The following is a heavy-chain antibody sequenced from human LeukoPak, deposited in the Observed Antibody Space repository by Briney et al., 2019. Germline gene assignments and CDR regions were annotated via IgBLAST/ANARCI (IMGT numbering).Heavy chain of an antibody. Sequence: SVKVSCKASGGTFISYAISWVRQAPGQGVEWMGGIIPIFGTANYAQKFQGRVTITTDQSTSTAYMELSSLRSEDTAVYYCARGVLRFLEWSSPSRTSWFDPWGQGTLVTVSS. V-gene: IGHV1-69*05. CDR2: IIPIFGTA. CDR3: ARGVLRFLEWSSPSRTSWFDP. J-gene: IGHJ5*02. D-gene: IGHD3-3*01. CDR1: GGTFISYA.